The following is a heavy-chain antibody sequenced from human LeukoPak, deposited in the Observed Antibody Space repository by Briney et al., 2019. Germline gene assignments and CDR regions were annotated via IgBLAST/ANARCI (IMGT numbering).Heavy chain of an antibody. CDR1: GFTFSSYA. V-gene: IGHV3-30-3*01. CDR2: ISYDGSNK. J-gene: IGHJ4*02. CDR3: AKDREGTMAYDYFDC. D-gene: IGHD3-16*01. Sequence: PGGSLRLSCAASGFTFSSYAMHWVRQAPGKGLEWVAVISYDGSNKYYADSVKGRFTISRDNSKNTLNLQMNSLRVEDTAEYYCAKDREGTMAYDYFDCWGQGTLVTVSS.